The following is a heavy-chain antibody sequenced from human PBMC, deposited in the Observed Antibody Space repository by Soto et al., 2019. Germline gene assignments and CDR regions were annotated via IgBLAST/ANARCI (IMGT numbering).Heavy chain of an antibody. V-gene: IGHV1-18*01. J-gene: IGHJ5*02. Sequence: ASVKVSCKASGYTFTSYGISWVRQAPGQGLEWMGWISAYNGNTNYAQKLQGRVTMTTDTSTSTAYMELRSLRSDDTAVYYCARAIYRSSWYPHNWFDPWGQGTLVTVSS. CDR1: GYTFTSYG. D-gene: IGHD6-13*01. CDR2: ISAYNGNT. CDR3: ARAIYRSSWYPHNWFDP.